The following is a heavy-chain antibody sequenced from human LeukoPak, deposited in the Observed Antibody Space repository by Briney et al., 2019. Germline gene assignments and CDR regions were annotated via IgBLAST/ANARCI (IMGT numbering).Heavy chain of an antibody. V-gene: IGHV1-18*01. CDR2: ISAYNSNT. CDR3: ARDVGSGSTAEFDY. J-gene: IGHJ4*02. CDR1: GYTFTSYG. D-gene: IGHD1-26*01. Sequence: ASVKVFCKASGYTFTSYGITWVRQAPGQGLEWMGWISAYNSNTHNAQKLQGRVTMTTDTSTSTAYMELRSLRSDDTAVYYCARDVGSGSTAEFDYWGQGTLVTVSS.